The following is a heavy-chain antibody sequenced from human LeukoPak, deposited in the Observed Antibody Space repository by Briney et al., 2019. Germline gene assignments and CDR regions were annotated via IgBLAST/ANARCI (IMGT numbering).Heavy chain of an antibody. CDR3: ARPWAAAGTDYFDY. CDR2: ISSSSSYI. D-gene: IGHD6-13*01. CDR1: GFTFSSYA. V-gene: IGHV3-21*01. Sequence: GSLTLSCAASGFTFSSYAMHWVRQAPGEGLEWVSSISSSSSYIYYADSVKGRFTISRDNAKNSLYLQMNSLRAEDTAVYYCARPWAAAGTDYFDYWGQGTLVTVSS. J-gene: IGHJ4*02.